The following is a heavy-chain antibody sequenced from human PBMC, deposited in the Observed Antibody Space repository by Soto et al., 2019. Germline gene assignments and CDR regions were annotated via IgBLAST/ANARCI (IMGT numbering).Heavy chain of an antibody. D-gene: IGHD3-10*01. J-gene: IGHJ5*02. CDR2: IYYSGST. CDR3: DRSICLGELQAFDP. Sequence: QVQLQESGPGLVKPSQTLSLTCTVSGGSISSGDYYWSWIRQPPGKGLEWIGYIYYSGSTYYNPSTRTRVTISVDSSKKQCSLKRSYVSAADTAVYYCDRSICLGELQAFDPWGQGTTVTVSS. V-gene: IGHV4-30-4*01. CDR1: GGSISSGDYY.